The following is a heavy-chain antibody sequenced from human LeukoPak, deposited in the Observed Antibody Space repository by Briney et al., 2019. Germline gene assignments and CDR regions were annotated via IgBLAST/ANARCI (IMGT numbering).Heavy chain of an antibody. D-gene: IGHD6-19*01. J-gene: IGHJ4*02. V-gene: IGHV3-30*18. Sequence: PGRSLRLSCGASGFTFSSYGMHGVRQAPGKGVEWVAVISYDGSNKYYADSVKGRFTISRDNSKNTLYLHMNSLRAEDTAVYYCAKVAGTPFDYGGQGTLVTVSS. CDR2: ISYDGSNK. CDR1: GFTFSSYG. CDR3: AKVAGTPFDY.